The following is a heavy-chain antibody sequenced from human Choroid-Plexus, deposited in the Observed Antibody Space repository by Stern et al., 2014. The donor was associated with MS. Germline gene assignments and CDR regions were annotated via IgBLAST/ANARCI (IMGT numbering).Heavy chain of an antibody. D-gene: IGHD3-3*01. J-gene: IGHJ6*02. V-gene: IGHV1-2*02. CDR1: GYIFTGYY. Sequence: VQLVESGAEVKKPGASVKVSCKTSGYIFTGYYIHWVRQAPGQGLEWMAWINPNTGGTKYAQKFQGRVNMSRDTSISTAYVELSILTSDDTAVYYCARDQRGITIFGVVTDYYYLGMDVWGQGTTVTVSS. CDR2: INPNTGGT. CDR3: ARDQRGITIFGVVTDYYYLGMDV.